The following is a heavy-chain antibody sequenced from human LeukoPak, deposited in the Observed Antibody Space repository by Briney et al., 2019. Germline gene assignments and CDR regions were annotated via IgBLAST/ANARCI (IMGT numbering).Heavy chain of an antibody. CDR1: GFTFSSYS. Sequence: GSLRLSCVASGFTFSSYSMNWVRQAPGKGLEWVSSISSSSSYIYYADSVKGRFTISRDNAKNSLYLQMNSLRAEDTAVYYCAREGVGATANFDYWGQGTLVTVSS. CDR3: AREGVGATANFDY. D-gene: IGHD1-26*01. CDR2: ISSSSSYI. V-gene: IGHV3-21*01. J-gene: IGHJ4*02.